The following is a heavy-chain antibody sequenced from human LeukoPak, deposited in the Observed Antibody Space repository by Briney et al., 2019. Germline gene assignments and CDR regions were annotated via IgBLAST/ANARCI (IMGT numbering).Heavy chain of an antibody. CDR1: GGIFGSYA. D-gene: IGHD3-16*02. CDR2: IIPIFDTP. Sequence: SVKVSCKVSGGIFGSYAINWVRQAPGQGLEWLGRIIPIFDTPNYPQTFQGRVTISADKSTRTVYMELTSLRSEDTAFYCAKGSRLREAGSYRFWSQGTLVTVSS. CDR3: AKGSRLREAGSYRF. V-gene: IGHV1-69*06. J-gene: IGHJ4*02.